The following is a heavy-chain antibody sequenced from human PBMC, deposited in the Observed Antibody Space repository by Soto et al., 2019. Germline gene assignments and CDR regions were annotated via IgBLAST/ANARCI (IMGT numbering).Heavy chain of an antibody. V-gene: IGHV1-69*13. D-gene: IGHD3-10*01. J-gene: IGHJ4*02. CDR2: IIPIFGTA. Sequence: SVKVSCKASGGTFSSYAISWVRQAPGQGLEWMGGIIPIFGTANYAQKFQGRVPITADESTRTAYMELSSLRSEDTAGYYCARDRHYYGSESEAYWGQGTLVTVSS. CDR1: GGTFSSYA. CDR3: ARDRHYYGSESEAY.